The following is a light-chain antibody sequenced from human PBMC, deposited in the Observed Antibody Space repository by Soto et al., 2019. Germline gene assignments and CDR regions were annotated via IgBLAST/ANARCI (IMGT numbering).Light chain of an antibody. J-gene: IGKJ5*01. Sequence: ETVLSQSPVTLSLSPGERATLSCRASQSVGSYLAWYQQKPGQAPRLLIYDASSRAPGVPARFSGSGSGTDFTLTISSLEPEDFAVYYCQQRSNRLPITFGQGTRLENK. CDR1: QSVGSY. CDR2: DAS. CDR3: QQRSNRLPIT. V-gene: IGKV3-11*01.